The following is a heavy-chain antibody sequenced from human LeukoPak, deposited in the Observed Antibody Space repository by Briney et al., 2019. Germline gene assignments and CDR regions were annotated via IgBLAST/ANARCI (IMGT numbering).Heavy chain of an antibody. J-gene: IGHJ4*02. Sequence: GGSLRLSCAASGLPFSSCAMSWVRQAPGKGLEWVSGISASGDSTYYADSVKGRFAISRDDSKSTLYLQMNSLRGEDTAVYYCAKDFGRNLGGPGYWGRGTLVIVTS. V-gene: IGHV3-23*01. D-gene: IGHD1-14*01. CDR2: ISASGDST. CDR1: GLPFSSCA. CDR3: AKDFGRNLGGPGY.